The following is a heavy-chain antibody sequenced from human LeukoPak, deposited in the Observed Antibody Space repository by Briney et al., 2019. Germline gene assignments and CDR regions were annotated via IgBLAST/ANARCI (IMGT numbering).Heavy chain of an antibody. D-gene: IGHD3-3*01. V-gene: IGHV4-39*01. J-gene: IGHJ4*02. CDR1: GGSIRGSSYY. CDR2: IYYSGST. Sequence: SETLSLTCTVSGGSIRGSSYYWGWIRQPPGKGLEWIGNIYYSGSTYYKPSLKSRVTISVDTSKNQFSLKLRSVTAADTAVFYCARWSESATFDSWGQGTLVIVSS. CDR3: ARWSESATFDS.